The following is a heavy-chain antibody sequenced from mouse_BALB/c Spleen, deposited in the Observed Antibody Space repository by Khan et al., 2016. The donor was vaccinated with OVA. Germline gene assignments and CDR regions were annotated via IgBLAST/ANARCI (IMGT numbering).Heavy chain of an antibody. CDR2: ISYSGST. V-gene: IGHV3-2*02. J-gene: IGHJ2*01. CDR3: AIMIRGDYFDY. Sequence: EVKLLESGPGLVKPSQSLSLTCTVTGYSITSDYAWNWIRQFPGNKLEWMGYISYSGSTSYNPSLKSRISITRDTSKNQFFLQLNSVTTEDTATXYCAIMIRGDYFDYWGQGTTLTVSS. D-gene: IGHD2-4*01. CDR1: GYSITSDYA.